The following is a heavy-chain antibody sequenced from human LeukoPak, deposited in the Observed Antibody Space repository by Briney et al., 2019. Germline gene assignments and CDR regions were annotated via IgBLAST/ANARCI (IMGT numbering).Heavy chain of an antibody. Sequence: GGSLRLSCAASGFTFSSYAMSWVRQAPGKGLEWDSAIRGGDGSSYYTDSVKGRFTISRDNSKNTLYLQMNSLRAEDTAVYYCAKADGDFDWLLLSTYYYYYGMDVWGQGTTVTVSS. CDR1: GFTFSSYA. CDR3: AKADGDFDWLLLSTYYYYYGMDV. CDR2: IRGGDGSS. J-gene: IGHJ6*02. D-gene: IGHD3-9*01. V-gene: IGHV3-23*01.